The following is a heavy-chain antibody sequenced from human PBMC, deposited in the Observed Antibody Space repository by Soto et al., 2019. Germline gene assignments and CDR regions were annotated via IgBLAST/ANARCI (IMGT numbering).Heavy chain of an antibody. D-gene: IGHD3-10*01. CDR2: ISRDGGT. J-gene: IGHJ6*02. V-gene: IGHV4-34*02. CDR3: ARGQLVWYGDLTPYHRDMDV. CDR1: GGSFDDFY. Sequence: QVQLQQWGAGLLRPSETLSLTCAFYGGSFDDFYWSWVRQSPGKGLEWVGEISRDGGTNYSPSLASRVSISVDTSKNQFSLHLRSVTAADTGLYYCARGQLVWYGDLTPYHRDMDVWGQGTTVTVSS.